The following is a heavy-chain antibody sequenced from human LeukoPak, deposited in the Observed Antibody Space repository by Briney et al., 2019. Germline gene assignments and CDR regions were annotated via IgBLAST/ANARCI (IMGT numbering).Heavy chain of an antibody. V-gene: IGHV4-30-2*01. CDR3: ARAGGDYVGYYYGMDV. J-gene: IGHJ6*02. Sequence: SETLSLTCAVSGGSISRGGYSWSWIRQPPGKGLEWIGYIYHSGSTYYNPSLKSRVTISVGRSKNQFSLKLSSVTAADTAVYYCARAGGDYVGYYYGMDVWGQGTTVTVSS. CDR1: GGSISRGGYS. D-gene: IGHD3-16*01. CDR2: IYHSGST.